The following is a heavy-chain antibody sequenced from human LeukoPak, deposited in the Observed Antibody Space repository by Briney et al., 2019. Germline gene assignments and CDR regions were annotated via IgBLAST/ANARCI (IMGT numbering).Heavy chain of an antibody. Sequence: SETLSLTYTVSGGSISSSSYYWDWIRKPPGKGLEWTGSIYYSGSTYYNPSLKSRVTISVDTSKNQFSLKLSSVTAADTAVYYCARRLFRGDFWSGYYGANWFDPWGQGTLVTVSP. CDR1: GGSISSSSYY. J-gene: IGHJ5*02. V-gene: IGHV4-39*01. D-gene: IGHD3-3*01. CDR3: ARRLFRGDFWSGYYGANWFDP. CDR2: IYYSGST.